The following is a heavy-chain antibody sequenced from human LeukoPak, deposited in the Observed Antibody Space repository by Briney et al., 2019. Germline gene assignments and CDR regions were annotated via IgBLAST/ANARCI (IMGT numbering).Heavy chain of an antibody. Sequence: SETLSLTCTVSGVSINTYFWSWIRQPPGKGLEWIGYVYYNGITNYNPSLMSRVSISLDTSKNQFSLRLNSVTAAETAVYYCASQLGGTTFHWGQGTLVTVSS. J-gene: IGHJ4*02. CDR2: VYYNGIT. D-gene: IGHD1/OR15-1a*01. CDR3: ASQLGGTTFH. CDR1: GVSINTYF. V-gene: IGHV4-59*01.